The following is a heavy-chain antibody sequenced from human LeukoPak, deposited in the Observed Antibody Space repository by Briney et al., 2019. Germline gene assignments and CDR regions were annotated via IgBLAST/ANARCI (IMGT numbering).Heavy chain of an antibody. J-gene: IGHJ4*02. V-gene: IGHV4-39*01. CDR2: IYYSGST. D-gene: IGHD3-22*01. CDR1: GGSISSSSYY. CDR3: ARHYPATSPAYYYDSSGYPDY. Sequence: SETLSLTCTVSGGSISSSSYYWGWIRQPPGKGLEWIGSIYYSGSTYYNPSLKSRVTISVDTSKNQFFLKLSSVTAADTAVYYCARHYPATSPAYYYDSSGYPDYWGQGTLVTVSS.